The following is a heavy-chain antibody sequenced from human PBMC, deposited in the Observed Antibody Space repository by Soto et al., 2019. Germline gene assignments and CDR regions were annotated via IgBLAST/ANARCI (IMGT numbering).Heavy chain of an antibody. CDR1: CGSISSYY. D-gene: IGHD2-15*01. Sequence: PSETLSLTCTVSCGSISSYYWSWIRQPPGKGLEWIGYIYYSGSTNYNPSLKSRVTISVDTSKNQFSLKLSSVAAADTAVYYCARDVGRLLFDYWGQGTLVTVSS. V-gene: IGHV4-59*01. CDR2: IYYSGST. J-gene: IGHJ4*02. CDR3: ARDVGRLLFDY.